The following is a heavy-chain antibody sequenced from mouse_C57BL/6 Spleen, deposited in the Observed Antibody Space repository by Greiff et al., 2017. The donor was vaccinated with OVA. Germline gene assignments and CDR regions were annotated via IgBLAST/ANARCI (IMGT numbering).Heavy chain of an antibody. CDR3: ARRGSYDGYFWYFDV. J-gene: IGHJ1*03. D-gene: IGHD2-3*01. V-gene: IGHV1-52*01. Sequence: VQLQQPGAELVRPGSSVKLSCKASGYTFTSYWMHWVKQRPIQGLEWIGNIDPSDSETHYNQKFKDKATLTVDKSSSTAYMQLSSLTSEDSAVYYCARRGSYDGYFWYFDVWGTGTTVTVSS. CDR2: IDPSDSET. CDR1: GYTFTSYW.